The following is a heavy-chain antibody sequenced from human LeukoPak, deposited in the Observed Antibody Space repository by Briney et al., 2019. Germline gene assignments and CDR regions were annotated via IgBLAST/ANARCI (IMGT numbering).Heavy chain of an antibody. CDR1: GYTFTSYD. CDR3: ALVVMTTVTTRRGFDP. D-gene: IGHD4-17*01. Sequence: ASVKVSCKASGYTFTSYDINWVRQATGQGLEWMGWMNTNSGNTGYAQKFQGRVTITRNTSISTAYMELSSLRAEDTAVYYCALVVMTTVTTRRGFDPWGQGTLVTVSS. CDR2: MNTNSGNT. J-gene: IGHJ5*02. V-gene: IGHV1-8*03.